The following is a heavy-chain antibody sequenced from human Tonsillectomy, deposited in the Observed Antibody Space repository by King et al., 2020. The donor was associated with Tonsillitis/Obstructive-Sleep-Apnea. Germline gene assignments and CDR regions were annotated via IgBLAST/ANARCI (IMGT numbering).Heavy chain of an antibody. CDR3: ARGRWDITGTQFDP. CDR1: GGSITSHY. Sequence: VQLQESGPGLVKPSGTLSLTCTVSGGSITSHYWGWIRQPPGKGLEWIGHISDSGSTNPNPPLKGQVTISVDTAKNQFSLKLTSVTAADTAVYYCARGRWDITGTQFDPWGQGTLVTVSS. J-gene: IGHJ5*02. V-gene: IGHV4-59*11. D-gene: IGHD1-7*01. CDR2: ISDSGST.